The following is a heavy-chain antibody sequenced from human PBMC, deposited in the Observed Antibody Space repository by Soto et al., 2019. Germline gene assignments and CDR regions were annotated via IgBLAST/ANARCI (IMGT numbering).Heavy chain of an antibody. V-gene: IGHV3-53*01. Sequence: GGSLRLSCAASGFTVSSSYMSWVRQAPGRGLEWVSTIFSGGTTHYADSVQGRFTISRDSSKNTLFLQLNSLRAEDTAIYYCARETVPPSYHYYDCWGQGTQVTVSS. CDR1: GFTVSSSY. J-gene: IGHJ4*02. CDR2: IFSGGTT. D-gene: IGHD2-2*02. CDR3: ARETVPPSYHYYDC.